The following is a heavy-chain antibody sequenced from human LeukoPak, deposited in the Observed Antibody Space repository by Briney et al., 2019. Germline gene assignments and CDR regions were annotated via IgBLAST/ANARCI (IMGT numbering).Heavy chain of an antibody. D-gene: IGHD4-11*01. J-gene: IGHJ4*02. Sequence: SETLSLTCTVSGGSVSSGSYYWSWIRQPPGKGLEWIGYIYYSGSTNYNPSLKSRVTISVDTSKNQFSLKLSSVTAADTAVYYCARDEDYPNYWGQGTLVTVSS. CDR2: IYYSGST. CDR3: ARDEDYPNY. CDR1: GGSVSSGSYY. V-gene: IGHV4-61*01.